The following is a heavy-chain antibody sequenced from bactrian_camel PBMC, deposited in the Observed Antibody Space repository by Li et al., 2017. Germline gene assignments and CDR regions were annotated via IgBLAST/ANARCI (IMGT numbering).Heavy chain of an antibody. Sequence: VQLVESGGDSVQTGGTLRLSCAADRSIAEIYSMGWFREAPGKEREEVAQISAGGRVYYAPSVKGRFIISQDNVKNTEYLQLHSLKTEDTAKYYCEADARIGVVPGIAPHFTVWGQGTQVTVS. J-gene: IGHJ4*01. CDR2: ISAGGRV. CDR3: EADARIGVVPGIAPHFTV. V-gene: IGHV3S53*01. D-gene: IGHD6*01. CDR1: RSIAEIYS.